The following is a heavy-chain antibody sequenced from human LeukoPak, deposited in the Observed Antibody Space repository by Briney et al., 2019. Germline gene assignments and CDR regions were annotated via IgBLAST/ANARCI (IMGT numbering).Heavy chain of an antibody. Sequence: PSETLSLTCAVSGGSISSGGYSWSWIRQPPGKGLEWIGYIYHSGSTYYNPSLKSRVTISVDRSKNQFSLKLSSVTAADTAVYYCASGGTSIDFDYWGQGTLVTVSS. J-gene: IGHJ4*02. CDR2: IYHSGST. CDR1: GGSISSGGYS. V-gene: IGHV4-30-2*01. CDR3: ASGGTSIDFDY. D-gene: IGHD3-16*01.